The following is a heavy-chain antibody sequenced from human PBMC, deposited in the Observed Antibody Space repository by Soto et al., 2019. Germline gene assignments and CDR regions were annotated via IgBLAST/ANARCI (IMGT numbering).Heavy chain of an antibody. CDR1: RFSLSTHGVG. V-gene: IGHV2-5*01. CDR3: AHSASRLYGLDV. Sequence: QISLKESGPTLVKPTQTLTLTCTFSRFSLSTHGVGVAWIRQPPGKALEWLALIYWNDDKHYSPSLEGRLTLTKDNSKNQVVLTMSNMAPVDTATYYCAHSASRLYGLDVWGQGTTFTVSS. J-gene: IGHJ6*02. CDR2: IYWNDDK.